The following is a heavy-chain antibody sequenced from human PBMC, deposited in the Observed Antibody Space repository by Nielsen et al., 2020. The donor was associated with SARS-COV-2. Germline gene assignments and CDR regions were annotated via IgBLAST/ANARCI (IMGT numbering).Heavy chain of an antibody. CDR2: IDTNIGKP. J-gene: IGHJ6*02. D-gene: IGHD3-10*01. Sequence: ASVKVSCEASGYTFTKYGISWVRQAPGQGLEWMGWIDTNIGKPTPAQGFTGRFVFSSDTSVSTASLQISTLRAEDTAVYYCARENSGPGGTASYGMDLWGQGTTVTVSS. V-gene: IGHV7-4-1*02. CDR1: GYTFTKYG. CDR3: ARENSGPGGTASYGMDL.